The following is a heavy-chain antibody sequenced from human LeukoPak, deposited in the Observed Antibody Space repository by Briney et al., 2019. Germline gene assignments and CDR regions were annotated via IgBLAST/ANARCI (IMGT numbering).Heavy chain of an antibody. D-gene: IGHD3-22*01. V-gene: IGHV4-59*01. CDR2: IYYSGST. J-gene: IGHJ4*02. Sequence: SEILSLTCTVSGGSISSYYWNWIRQPPGKGLEWIGYIYYSGSTNYNPSLKSRVTMSVDTSKNQFSLNLSSVTAADTAFYYCARDRLAYYDRSGLDCWGQGTLVTVSS. CDR1: GGSISSYY. CDR3: ARDRLAYYDRSGLDC.